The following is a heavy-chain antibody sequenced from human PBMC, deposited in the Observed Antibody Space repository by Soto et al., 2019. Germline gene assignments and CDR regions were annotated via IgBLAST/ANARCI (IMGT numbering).Heavy chain of an antibody. D-gene: IGHD6-6*01. CDR3: ARLFGSSLFDY. CDR1: GGSISSSSYY. CDR2: IYYSVST. Sequence: QLQLQESGPGLVKPSETLSLTCTVSGGSISSSSYYWGWIRQPPGKGLEWIGTIYYSVSTYYNPSLQSRSPIPVDTSNTPFSLKPSSVTAAATAVYCARLFGSSLFDYWGQGTLVTVSS. V-gene: IGHV4-39*01. J-gene: IGHJ4*02.